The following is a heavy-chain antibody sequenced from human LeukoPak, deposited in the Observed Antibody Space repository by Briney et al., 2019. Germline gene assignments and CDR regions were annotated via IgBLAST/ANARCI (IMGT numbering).Heavy chain of an antibody. Sequence: GGSLRLSCAASGFTFSSYSMNGVRQAPGKGLEWVSSISSSSSYIYYADSVKGGFTISRDNAKNSLYLQMNSLRAEDTAVYYCARASIPLFDYWGQGTLVTVSS. V-gene: IGHV3-21*01. CDR3: ARASIPLFDY. CDR2: ISSSSSYI. J-gene: IGHJ4*02. CDR1: GFTFSSYS.